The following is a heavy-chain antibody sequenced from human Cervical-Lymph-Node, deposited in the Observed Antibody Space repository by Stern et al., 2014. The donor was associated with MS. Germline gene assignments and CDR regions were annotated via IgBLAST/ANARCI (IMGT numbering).Heavy chain of an antibody. D-gene: IGHD3-3*01. CDR3: ARRGVTTRFDY. CDR2: LFPGDSAI. CDR1: GYSFYSYW. J-gene: IGHJ4*02. Sequence: EVQLVESGAEVRKPGESLTISCLASGYSFYSYWIGWVRQMPGKGLEGMGLLFPGDSAISYSPSFQGQVPISADKSINTAYLQWSSLKASDTAMYYCARRGVTTRFDYWGQGTLVTVSS. V-gene: IGHV5-51*01.